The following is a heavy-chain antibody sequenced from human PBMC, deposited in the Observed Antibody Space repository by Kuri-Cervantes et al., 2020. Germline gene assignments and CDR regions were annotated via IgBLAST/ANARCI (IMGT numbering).Heavy chain of an antibody. CDR3: ARDSPDYYGSGSLPPHPGYYGMDV. Sequence: SVKVSCKASGYTFTSYYMHWVRQAPGQGLEWMGGIIPIFGTANYAQKFQGRVTITADESTSTAHMELSSLRSEDTAVYYCARDSPDYYGSGSLPPHPGYYGMDVWGQGTTVTVSS. CDR2: IIPIFGTA. J-gene: IGHJ6*02. CDR1: GYTFTSYY. V-gene: IGHV1-69*13. D-gene: IGHD3-10*01.